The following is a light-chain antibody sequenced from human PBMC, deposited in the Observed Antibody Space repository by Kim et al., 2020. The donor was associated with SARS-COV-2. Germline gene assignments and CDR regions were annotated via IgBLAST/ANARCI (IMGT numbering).Light chain of an antibody. Sequence: GKTLTISCTRSSGSIASNYVQWYQQRPGSAPTTVIYKDNQRPSGVPDRFSGSIDSSSNSASLTISGLKTEDEADYYCQSYDSTNQVFGGGTKLTVL. J-gene: IGLJ3*02. CDR1: SGSIASNY. CDR2: KDN. CDR3: QSYDSTNQV. V-gene: IGLV6-57*03.